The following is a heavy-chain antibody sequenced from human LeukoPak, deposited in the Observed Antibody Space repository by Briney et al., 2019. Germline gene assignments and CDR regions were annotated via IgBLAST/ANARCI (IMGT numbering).Heavy chain of an antibody. CDR1: GGTFSSYA. Sequence: SVKVSCKASGGTFSSYAISWVRQAPGQGLEWMGRIIPILGIANYAQKFQGRVTITADKSTGTAYMELSSLRSEDTAVYYCARDRYYGSGSYYNWFDPWGQGTLVTVSS. D-gene: IGHD3-10*01. V-gene: IGHV1-69*04. CDR2: IIPILGIA. J-gene: IGHJ5*02. CDR3: ARDRYYGSGSYYNWFDP.